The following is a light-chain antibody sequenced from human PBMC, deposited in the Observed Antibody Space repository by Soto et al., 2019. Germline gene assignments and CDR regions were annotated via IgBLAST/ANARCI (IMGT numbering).Light chain of an antibody. Sequence: DIQLTQSPSFLSASVGDRVTITCRACQGISSYLAWYQQKPGKAPKLLIYAASTLQSGVPSRFSGSGSGTEFTRTISSLQPEDFATYNCQQLNSYPVLTCGGGTKVEIK. CDR2: AAS. V-gene: IGKV1-9*01. CDR1: QGISSY. J-gene: IGKJ4*01. CDR3: QQLNSYPVLT.